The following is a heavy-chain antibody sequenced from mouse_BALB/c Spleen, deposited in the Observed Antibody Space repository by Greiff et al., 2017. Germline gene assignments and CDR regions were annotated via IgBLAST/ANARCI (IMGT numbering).Heavy chain of an antibody. CDR3: TRDPDDYGAWFAY. J-gene: IGHJ3*01. D-gene: IGHD2-4*01. CDR1: GFTFSSYT. CDR2: ISSGGSYT. V-gene: IGHV5-6-4*01. Sequence: EVQGVESGGGLVKPGGSLKLSCAASGFTFSSYTMSWVRQTPEKRLEWVATISSGGSYTYYPDSVKGRFTISRDNAKNTLYLQMSSLKSEDTAMYYCTRDPDDYGAWFAYWGQGTLVTVSA.